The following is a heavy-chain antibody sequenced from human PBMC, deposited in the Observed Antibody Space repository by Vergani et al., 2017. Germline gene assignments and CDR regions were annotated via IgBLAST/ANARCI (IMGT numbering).Heavy chain of an antibody. V-gene: IGHV1-69*06. J-gene: IGHJ6*02. D-gene: IGHD2-2*01. CDR2: IIPIFGTA. CDR1: GGTFSSYA. CDR3: SSDPLGYCSSTSCYWGDSYGMDV. Sequence: QVQLVQSGAEVKKPGSSVKVSCKASGGTFSSYAISWVRQAPGQGLEWMGGIIPIFGTATYAQKFQGRVTMTADKSTSTAYMELSSLRSEDTAVYYCSSDPLGYCSSTSCYWGDSYGMDVWGQGTTVTVSS.